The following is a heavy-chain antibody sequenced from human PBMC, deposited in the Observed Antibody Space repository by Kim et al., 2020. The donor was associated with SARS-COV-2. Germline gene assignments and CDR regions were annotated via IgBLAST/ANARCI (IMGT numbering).Heavy chain of an antibody. CDR2: IIPIFGTA. V-gene: IGHV1-69*13. J-gene: IGHJ5*02. CDR3: ARDSWNYGWFDP. Sequence: SVKVSCKASGGTFSSYAISWVRQAPGQGLEWMGGIIPIFGTANYAQKFQGRVTITADESTSTAYMELSSLRSEDTAVYYCARDSWNYGWFDPWGQGTLVTVSS. CDR1: GGTFSSYA. D-gene: IGHD1-7*01.